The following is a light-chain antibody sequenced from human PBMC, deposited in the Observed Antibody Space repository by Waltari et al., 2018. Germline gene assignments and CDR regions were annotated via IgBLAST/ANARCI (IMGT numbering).Light chain of an antibody. V-gene: IGLV2-8*01. CDR3: SSFAGSNRFGV. CDR1: SSDVGAYNS. CDR2: ELS. Sequence: QSALTQPPSASGSPGPSVTISCTGSSSDVGAYNSAALYQQPPGTAPKLMIYELSKRPSGVPDRFSGSKSGNTASLTVSGLQADDEADYYCSSFAGSNRFGVFGGGTKLTVL. J-gene: IGLJ3*02.